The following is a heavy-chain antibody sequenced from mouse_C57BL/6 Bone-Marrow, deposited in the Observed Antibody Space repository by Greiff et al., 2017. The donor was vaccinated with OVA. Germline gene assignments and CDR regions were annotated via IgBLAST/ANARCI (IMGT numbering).Heavy chain of an antibody. V-gene: IGHV14-4*01. CDR2: IDPENGDT. Sequence: VQLQQSGAELVRPGASVKLSCTASGFNIKDDYMHWVKQRPEQGLEWIGWIDPENGDTEYASKFQGKATITADTSSNTAYLQLSSLTSEDTAVYYCAREGGLRRDYWGQGTTLTVSS. J-gene: IGHJ2*01. D-gene: IGHD2-4*01. CDR3: AREGGLRRDY. CDR1: GFNIKDDY.